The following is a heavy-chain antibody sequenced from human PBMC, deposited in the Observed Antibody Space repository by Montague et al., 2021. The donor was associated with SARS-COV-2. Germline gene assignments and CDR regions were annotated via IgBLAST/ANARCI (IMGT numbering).Heavy chain of an antibody. J-gene: IGHJ4*02. CDR2: INHRGST. CDR3: AREQEVYAINGDLNY. CDR1: GGSLNFYY. Sequence: SETLSLTCGVDGGSLNFYYWSWIRQPPGKGLEWIGEINHRGSTNNNPSLKTRVTISIDTSKNQFSLKLSSVTAADTAVYYCAREQEVYAINGDLNYWGQGTLVTVSS. V-gene: IGHV4-34*01. D-gene: IGHD2-8*01.